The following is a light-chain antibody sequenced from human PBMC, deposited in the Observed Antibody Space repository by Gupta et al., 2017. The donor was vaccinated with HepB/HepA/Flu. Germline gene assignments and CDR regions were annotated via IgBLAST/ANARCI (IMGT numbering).Light chain of an antibody. CDR3: SAWDDSLNGRV. J-gene: IGLJ3*02. V-gene: IGLV1-44*01. CDR1: SSNIGSNF. Sequence: QSVLTQPPSASGTPGQRVTISCSGSSSNIGSNFVNWYQQLPGTAPKLLIYNANQRPSGFPDRFSGSKSGTSASLAISELQSEDEADYYCSAWDDSLNGRVFGGGTKLTVL. CDR2: NAN.